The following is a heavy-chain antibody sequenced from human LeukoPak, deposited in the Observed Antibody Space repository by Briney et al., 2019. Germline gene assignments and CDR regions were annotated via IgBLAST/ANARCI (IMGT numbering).Heavy chain of an antibody. CDR1: GGSISSGDYY. D-gene: IGHD2-15*01. J-gene: IGHJ5*02. CDR2: IYYSGST. Sequence: SETLSLTCTVSGGSISSGDYYWRWIRQPPGKGLEWIGYIYYSGSTYYNPSLKSRVTISVDTSKNQFSLKLSSVTAADTAVYYCARGHRYCSGGSCYSVNWFDPWGQGTLVTVSS. CDR3: ARGHRYCSGGSCYSVNWFDP. V-gene: IGHV4-30-4*01.